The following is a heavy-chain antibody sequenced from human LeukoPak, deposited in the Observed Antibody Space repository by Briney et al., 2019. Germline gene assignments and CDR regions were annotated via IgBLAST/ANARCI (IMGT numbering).Heavy chain of an antibody. CDR1: GGSISSGSYY. Sequence: PSETLSLTCTVSGGSISSGSYYWSWIRQPAGKGLEWIGRIYTSGSTNYNPSLKSRVTISVDKSKNQFSLNLISVTAADTAVYYCARGGDTPFDPWGQGTLITVSS. D-gene: IGHD2-21*02. CDR2: IYTSGST. CDR3: ARGGDTPFDP. J-gene: IGHJ5*02. V-gene: IGHV4-61*02.